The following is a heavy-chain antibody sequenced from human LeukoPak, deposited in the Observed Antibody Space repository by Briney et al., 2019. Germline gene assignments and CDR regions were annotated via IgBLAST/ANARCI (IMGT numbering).Heavy chain of an antibody. CDR3: ARAKRTIFGVVMEYYFDY. D-gene: IGHD3-3*01. CDR1: GGSLSSYY. Sequence: SETLSLTCTVSGGSLSSYYWSWVRQPPGKGLEWIGYIYYSGSTNYNPSLKSRVTMSVDTYKNQFSLKLSSVTAADTAVYYCARAKRTIFGVVMEYYFDYWGQGTLVTVSS. V-gene: IGHV4-59*01. J-gene: IGHJ4*02. CDR2: IYYSGST.